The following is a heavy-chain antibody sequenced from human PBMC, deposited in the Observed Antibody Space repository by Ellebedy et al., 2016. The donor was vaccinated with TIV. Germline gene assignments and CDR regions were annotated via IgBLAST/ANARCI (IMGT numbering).Heavy chain of an antibody. Sequence: MPSETLSLTCTVSGGSISSDYWSWIRQPAGKGLEWIGRSHSSGTTNYNPSLKSRVTTSVDTSKNQFSLKLSSVTAADTAVYYCGGSRDGYIDYWGQGTPVTVSS. V-gene: IGHV4-4*07. CDR1: GGSISSDY. CDR2: SHSSGTT. J-gene: IGHJ4*02. CDR3: GGSRDGYIDY. D-gene: IGHD5-24*01.